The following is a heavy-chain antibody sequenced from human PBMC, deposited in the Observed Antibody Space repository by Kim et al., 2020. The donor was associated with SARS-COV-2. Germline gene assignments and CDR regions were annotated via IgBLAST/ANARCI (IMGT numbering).Heavy chain of an antibody. J-gene: IGHJ5*02. CDR2: INHSGST. Sequence: SETLSLTCAVYGGSFSGYYWSWIRQPPGKGLEWIGEINHSGSTNYNPSLKSRVTISVDTSKNQFSLKLSSVTAADTAVYYCARGEGQGSVDPWGQGTLVTVSS. CDR1: GGSFSGYY. CDR3: ARGEGQGSVDP. V-gene: IGHV4-34*01.